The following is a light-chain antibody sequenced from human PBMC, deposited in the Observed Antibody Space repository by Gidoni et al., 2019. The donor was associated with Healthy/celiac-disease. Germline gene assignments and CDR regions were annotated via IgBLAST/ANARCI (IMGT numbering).Light chain of an antibody. J-gene: IGKJ4*01. CDR3: QQANSFPLLT. CDR2: AAS. Sequence: DIPMTQSPSSVSASVGDRVTITCRASQGISSWLVWYQQKPGKAPKLLIYAASSLQSGVPSRFSGSGSGTDFTLTISSLQPEDFATYHCQQANSFPLLTFGGGTKVEIK. V-gene: IGKV1-12*01. CDR1: QGISSW.